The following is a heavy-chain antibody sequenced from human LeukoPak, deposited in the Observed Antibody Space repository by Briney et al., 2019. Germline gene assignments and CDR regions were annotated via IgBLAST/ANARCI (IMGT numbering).Heavy chain of an antibody. J-gene: IGHJ6*02. Sequence: SQTLSLTCTVSGGSINSGSYYWSWIRQPAGKGLECIGRIYTSGSTNYNPSLRSRVTISVDTSKNQFSLKLSSVTAADTAVYYCARVAARGSYFFGYYYYGMDVWGQGTTVTVSS. CDR1: GGSINSGSYY. D-gene: IGHD1-26*01. V-gene: IGHV4-61*02. CDR2: IYTSGST. CDR3: ARVAARGSYFFGYYYYGMDV.